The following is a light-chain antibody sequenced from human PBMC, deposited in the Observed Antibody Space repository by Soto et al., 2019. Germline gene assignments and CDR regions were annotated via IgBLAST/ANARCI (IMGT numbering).Light chain of an antibody. J-gene: IGKJ5*01. CDR1: QRVSSSW. CDR2: DAS. Sequence: EIVLTQSPGTLSLSPGERATLSCRASQRVSSSWLAWYQQKPGQAPRLLIYDASGRATGSPDRFSGSGSGTDFTLTISRLEPEDFAVYYCQLYGSSPITFGQGTRLEIK. V-gene: IGKV3-20*01. CDR3: QLYGSSPIT.